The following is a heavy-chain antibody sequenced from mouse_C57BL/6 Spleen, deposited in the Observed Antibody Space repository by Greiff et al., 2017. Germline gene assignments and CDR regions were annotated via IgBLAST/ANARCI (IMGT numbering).Heavy chain of an antibody. Sequence: QVQLKESGAELVRPGASVTLSCKASGYTFTDYEMHWVKQTPVHGLEWIGAIDPETGGTAYNQKFKGKAILTADKSSSTAYMELRSLTSEDSAVYYCTRWVTTVVAFDYWGQGTTLTVSS. J-gene: IGHJ2*01. CDR2: IDPETGGT. D-gene: IGHD1-1*01. V-gene: IGHV1-15*01. CDR3: TRWVTTVVAFDY. CDR1: GYTFTDYE.